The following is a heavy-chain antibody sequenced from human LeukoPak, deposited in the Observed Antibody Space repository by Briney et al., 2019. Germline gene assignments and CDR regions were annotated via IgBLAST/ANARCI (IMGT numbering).Heavy chain of an antibody. D-gene: IGHD3-10*01. CDR3: TTKSVVRGDDY. V-gene: IGHV3-30*03. J-gene: IGHJ4*02. Sequence: PGGSLRLSCAASGFTFNSYGMHWVRQAPGKGLEWMAVVSYDGSKQFYADSLKGRFTISRDNPKNTLYLQMNSLKTEDTAVYYCTTKSVVRGDDYWGQGTLVTVSS. CDR1: GFTFNSYG. CDR2: VSYDGSKQ.